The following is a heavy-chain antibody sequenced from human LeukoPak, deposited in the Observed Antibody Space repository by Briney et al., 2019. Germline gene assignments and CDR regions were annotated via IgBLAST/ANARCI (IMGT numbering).Heavy chain of an antibody. Sequence: SETLSLTCTVSGGSITTYYWTWIRQPPGKGLEWIGYINYSGSTNYNPSLKSRVTISVDTSKNQFSLQLSSVTAADTAVYYCARAQLNLLVDFGMDVWGQGTTVTVSS. CDR1: GGSITTYY. CDR3: ARAQLNLLVDFGMDV. D-gene: IGHD1-1*01. CDR2: INYSGST. J-gene: IGHJ6*02. V-gene: IGHV4-59*01.